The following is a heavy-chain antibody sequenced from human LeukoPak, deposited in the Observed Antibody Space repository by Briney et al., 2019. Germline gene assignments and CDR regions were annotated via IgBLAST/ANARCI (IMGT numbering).Heavy chain of an antibody. J-gene: IGHJ4*02. D-gene: IGHD3-16*02. Sequence: ASVNVSCKASGYTFTGYYMHWVRQAPGQGLEWMGWINPNSGGTNYAQTFQGWVTMTRDTSISTAYMELSRLRSDDTAVYYCAREAGYYDYVWGSYRGSYFDYWGQGTLVTVSS. CDR1: GYTFTGYY. V-gene: IGHV1-2*04. CDR2: INPNSGGT. CDR3: AREAGYYDYVWGSYRGSYFDY.